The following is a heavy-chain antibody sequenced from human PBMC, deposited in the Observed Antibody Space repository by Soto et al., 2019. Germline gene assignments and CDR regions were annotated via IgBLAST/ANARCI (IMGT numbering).Heavy chain of an antibody. CDR1: GFTFSEYD. J-gene: IGHJ5*02. V-gene: IGHV3-11*01. Sequence: PGGSLRLSFSSAGFTFSEYDMTWIRQAAGKGLGWVSYISTSGNIKYYAESVEGRFTISRDNAKNSLYLQMNSLCSDDTAVYFCARNGGPFDPWGQGA. CDR3: ARNGGPFDP. CDR2: ISTSGNIK. D-gene: IGHD3-10*01.